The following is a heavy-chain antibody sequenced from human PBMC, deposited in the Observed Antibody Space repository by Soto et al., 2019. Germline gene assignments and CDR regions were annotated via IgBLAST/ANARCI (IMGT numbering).Heavy chain of an antibody. D-gene: IGHD2-15*01. CDR3: ARVCSGGSCYSRKGDYYYYYGMDV. CDR1: GGTFGSYA. Sequence: ASVKVSCKASGGTFGSYAISWVRQAPGQGLEWMGGIIPIFGTANYAQKFQGRVTITADESTSTAYMELSSLRSEDTAVYYCARVCSGGSCYSRKGDYYYYYGMDVWGQGTTVTVSS. J-gene: IGHJ6*02. CDR2: IIPIFGTA. V-gene: IGHV1-69*13.